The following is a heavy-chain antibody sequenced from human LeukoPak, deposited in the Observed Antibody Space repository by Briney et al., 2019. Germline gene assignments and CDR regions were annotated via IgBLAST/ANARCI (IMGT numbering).Heavy chain of an antibody. V-gene: IGHV1-2*02. CDR2: VNPNSGGT. CDR3: ARVRSGWYLD. J-gene: IGHJ4*02. CDR1: GYTFTGYY. D-gene: IGHD6-19*01. Sequence: ASVKVSCKASGYTFTGYYMHWVRQAPGQGLEWMGWVNPNSGGTNYAQKFQGRVTMTRDTSISTAYMELSGLRSDDPVVYYCARVRSGWYLDWGQGTLVTVSS.